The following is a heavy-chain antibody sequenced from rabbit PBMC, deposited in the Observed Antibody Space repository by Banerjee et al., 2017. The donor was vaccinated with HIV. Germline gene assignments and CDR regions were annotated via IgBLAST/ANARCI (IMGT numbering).Heavy chain of an antibody. V-gene: IGHV1S7*01. CDR1: GFSFSNKY. CDR3: VKDYRGWGGDL. Sequence: QQLVESGGGLVKPEGSLTLTCTASGFSFSNKYVMCWVRQAPGKGLERIGVIVVAKGNTYYARGVNGLFTIYGDNAQTPVFMQLHSLTAADTAPYFCVKDYRGWGGDLWAPGPLVTVS. J-gene: IGHJ6*01. D-gene: IGHD4-1*01. CDR2: IVVAKGNT.